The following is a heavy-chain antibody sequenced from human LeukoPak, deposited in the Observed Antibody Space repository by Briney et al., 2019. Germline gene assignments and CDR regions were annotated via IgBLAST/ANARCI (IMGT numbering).Heavy chain of an antibody. Sequence: SETLSLTCTVSGGSISSYYWSWIRQPAGKGLGWIGRIYTSGSTNYNPSLKSRVTMSVDTSKNQFSLKLSSVTAADTAVYYCARDRNWNYWFDPWGQGTLVTVSS. CDR3: ARDRNWNYWFDP. J-gene: IGHJ5*02. CDR2: IYTSGST. V-gene: IGHV4-4*07. CDR1: GGSISSYY. D-gene: IGHD1-7*01.